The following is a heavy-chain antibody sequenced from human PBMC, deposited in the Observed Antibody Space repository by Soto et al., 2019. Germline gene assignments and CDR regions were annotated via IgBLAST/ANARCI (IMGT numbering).Heavy chain of an antibody. CDR2: IYYSGST. J-gene: IGHJ4*02. CDR3: ARGAPLWFGELFPYYFDD. D-gene: IGHD3-10*01. V-gene: IGHV4-61*01. Sequence: QVQLQESGPGLVKPSETLSLTCTVSGGSVSSGSYYWSWIRQPPGKGLEWIGYIYYSGSTNYNPSLQSRVTISVDTSKNQFSLKLSSVTAADTAVYYCARGAPLWFGELFPYYFDDWGQGTLVTVSS. CDR1: GGSVSSGSYY.